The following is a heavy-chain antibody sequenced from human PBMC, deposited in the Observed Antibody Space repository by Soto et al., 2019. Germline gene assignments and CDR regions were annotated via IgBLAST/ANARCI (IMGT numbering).Heavy chain of an antibody. J-gene: IGHJ5*02. CDR3: ARNQDEYSSSTSNWFDP. V-gene: IGHV1-46*03. Sequence: ASVKVSCKASGYTFTSYYMHWVRQAPGQGLEWMGIINPSGGSTSYAQKFQGRVTMTGDTSTSTVYMELSSLRSEDTAVYYCARNQDEYSSSTSNWFDPWGQGTLVTVSS. CDR1: GYTFTSYY. D-gene: IGHD6-13*01. CDR2: INPSGGST.